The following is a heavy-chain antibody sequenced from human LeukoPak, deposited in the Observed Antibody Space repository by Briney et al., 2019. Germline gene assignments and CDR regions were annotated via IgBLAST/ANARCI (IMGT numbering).Heavy chain of an antibody. CDR3: AKDEVFSSAWYFDY. D-gene: IGHD6-19*01. CDR2: IGISSNKI. V-gene: IGHV3-21*01. Sequence: GGSLRLSCAASGFTLRSYTMNWVRQAPGKGLEWVSSIGISSNKIYYADSVKGRFTISRDNSKNTLYLQMNSLRAEDTAVYYCAKDEVFSSAWYFDYWGQGTLVTVSS. J-gene: IGHJ4*02. CDR1: GFTLRSYT.